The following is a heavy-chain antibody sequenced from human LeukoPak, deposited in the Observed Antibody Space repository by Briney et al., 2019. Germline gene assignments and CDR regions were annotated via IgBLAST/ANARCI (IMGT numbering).Heavy chain of an antibody. D-gene: IGHD2-2*01. CDR3: AKGLDLVVPAAAYYFDY. CDR1: GFTFSSYG. Sequence: GSLRLSCAASGFTFSSYGMHWVRQAPGKGLEWVAFIRYDGSNKYYADSVKGRFTISRDNSKNTLYLQMNSLRAEDTAVYYCAKGLDLVVPAAAYYFDYWGQGTLVTVSS. J-gene: IGHJ4*02. V-gene: IGHV3-30*02. CDR2: IRYDGSNK.